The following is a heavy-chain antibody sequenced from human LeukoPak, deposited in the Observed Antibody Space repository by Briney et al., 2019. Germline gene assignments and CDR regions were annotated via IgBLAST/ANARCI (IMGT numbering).Heavy chain of an antibody. CDR1: GGSISSYY. CDR2: IYYSGST. D-gene: IGHD6-13*01. V-gene: IGHV4-59*12. J-gene: IGHJ6*03. Sequence: PSETLSLTCTVSGGSISSYYWSWIRQPPGKGLEWIGYIYYSGSTNYNPSLKSRVTISVDTSKNQFSLKLSSVTAADTAVYYCAREVIAAAGYYYYYMDVWGKGTTVTVSS. CDR3: AREVIAAAGYYYYYMDV.